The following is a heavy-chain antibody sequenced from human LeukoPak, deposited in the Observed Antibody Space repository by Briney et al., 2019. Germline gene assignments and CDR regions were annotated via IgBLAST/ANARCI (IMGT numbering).Heavy chain of an antibody. V-gene: IGHV1-69*04. CDR3: AREMVRGVITTYWYFDL. CDR2: IIPILGIA. J-gene: IGHJ2*01. CDR1: GGTFSSYA. D-gene: IGHD3-10*01. Sequence: ASVKVSCKASGGTFSSYAISWVRQAPGQGLEWMGRIIPILGIANYAQKFQGRVTITADKSTSTAYMELSSLGSEDTAVYYCAREMVRGVITTYWYFDLWGRDTLVAVSS.